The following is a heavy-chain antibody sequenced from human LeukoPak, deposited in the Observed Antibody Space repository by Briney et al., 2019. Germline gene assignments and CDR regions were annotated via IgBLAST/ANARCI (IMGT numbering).Heavy chain of an antibody. CDR3: AREAVAGLYIWFDP. CDR1: GFAFSSYS. J-gene: IGHJ5*02. Sequence: GGSLRLSCAASGFAFSSYSMNWVRQAPGKGLEWVSSISSSSSYIYYADSVKGRFTISRDNAKNSLYLQMNSLRAEDTAVYYCAREAVAGLYIWFDPWGQGTLVTVSS. V-gene: IGHV3-21*01. CDR2: ISSSSSYI. D-gene: IGHD6-19*01.